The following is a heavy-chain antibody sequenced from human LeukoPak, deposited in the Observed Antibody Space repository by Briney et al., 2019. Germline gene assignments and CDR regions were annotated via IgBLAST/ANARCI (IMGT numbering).Heavy chain of an antibody. V-gene: IGHV3-23*01. J-gene: IGHJ4*02. Sequence: PGGSLRLSCAASGFTFSSYAMSWVRQAPGKGLEWVSAISGSGGSTYYADSVKGRFTISRDNSKNTLYLQMNSLRAEDTAVYHCAKKDCSSTSCYWIDYWGQGTLVTVSS. CDR1: GFTFSSYA. D-gene: IGHD2-2*01. CDR3: AKKDCSSTSCYWIDY. CDR2: ISGSGGST.